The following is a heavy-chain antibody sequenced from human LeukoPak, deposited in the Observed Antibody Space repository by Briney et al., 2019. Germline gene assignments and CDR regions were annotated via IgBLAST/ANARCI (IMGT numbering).Heavy chain of an antibody. CDR1: GFTFGDCA. CDR2: IRCKACGGQT. J-gene: IGHJ5*02. D-gene: IGHD5-24*01. Sequence: GGSLRLSCTASGFTFGDCAMSWFGQAPGKGGEGVGFIRCKACGGQTEYAASVKGRFTISRDDYKSTVYQQLISLQTEDAAAYYCTRAYTQMGFDPWGQGTLVTVSS. CDR3: TRAYTQMGFDP. V-gene: IGHV3-49*03.